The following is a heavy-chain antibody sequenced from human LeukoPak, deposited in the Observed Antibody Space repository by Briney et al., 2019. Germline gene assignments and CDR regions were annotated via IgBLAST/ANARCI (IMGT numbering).Heavy chain of an antibody. Sequence: GASVKVSCKASGYTFTSYGISWVRQALGQGLEWMGWISAYKGNTNYAQTLQGRVTMTADTSTSTAYMELRSLRSDDTAVFYCARDLVAGVGAPGAYWGQGALVTVSS. CDR3: ARDLVAGVGAPGAY. D-gene: IGHD1-26*01. J-gene: IGHJ4*02. CDR1: GYTFTSYG. CDR2: ISAYKGNT. V-gene: IGHV1-18*01.